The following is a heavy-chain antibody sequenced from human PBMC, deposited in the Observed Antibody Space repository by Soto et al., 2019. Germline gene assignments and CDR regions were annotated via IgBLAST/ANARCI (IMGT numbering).Heavy chain of an antibody. CDR2: ISYDGTNK. CDR3: ARDAPYDFWSGYYGSSDY. CDR1: GFTFSSYG. D-gene: IGHD3-3*01. J-gene: IGHJ4*02. V-gene: IGHV3-30*03. Sequence: GGSLRLSCAASGFTFSSYGVHWIRQAPVKGLEWVAVISYDGTNKYYADSVKGRFTISRDNSKNTLYLQMNSLRAEDTAVYYCARDAPYDFWSGYYGSSDYWGQGTLVTVSS.